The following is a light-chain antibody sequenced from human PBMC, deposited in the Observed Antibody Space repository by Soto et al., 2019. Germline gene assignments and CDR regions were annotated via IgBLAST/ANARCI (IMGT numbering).Light chain of an antibody. Sequence: EIVLTQSPGTLSLSPGERATLSCRASQSVSSSYLAWYQQKPGQAPRQLLYGASSRATGIPDRFSGSGSGTDFTLTIPRLEPEDFAVYYCQHYRTSFGGGTRVEIK. CDR2: GAS. V-gene: IGKV3-20*01. CDR3: QHYRTS. J-gene: IGKJ4*01. CDR1: QSVSSSY.